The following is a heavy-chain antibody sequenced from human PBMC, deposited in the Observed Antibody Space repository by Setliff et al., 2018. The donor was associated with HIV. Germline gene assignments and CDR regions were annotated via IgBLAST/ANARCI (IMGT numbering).Heavy chain of an antibody. CDR1: GVSTSSSTYY. CDR3: ARLRYYDILTGYAFDY. CDR2: IFYTGST. D-gene: IGHD3-9*01. Sequence: SETLSLTCSVSGVSTSSSTYYWGWIRQPPGKGLEWIGYIFYTGSTYYNPSLKSRVTISADTSKKQFSLKLSSVTAADTAVYYCARLRYYDILTGYAFDYWGQGTLVTVSS. J-gene: IGHJ4*02. V-gene: IGHV4-39*01.